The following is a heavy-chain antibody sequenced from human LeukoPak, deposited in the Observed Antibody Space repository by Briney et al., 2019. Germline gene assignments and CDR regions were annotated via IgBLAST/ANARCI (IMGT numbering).Heavy chain of an antibody. V-gene: IGHV3-21*01. CDR2: ISSSSSYI. D-gene: IGHD6-13*01. Sequence: GGSLRLSCAASGFTFSSYSVKWVRQARGKGLEWVSSISSSSSYIYYADSVKGRFTISRDNAKNSLYLQMNSLRAEDTAVYYCARDLVAAAGPLSYYYYGMDVWGQGTTVTVSS. CDR1: GFTFSSYS. CDR3: ARDLVAAAGPLSYYYYGMDV. J-gene: IGHJ6*02.